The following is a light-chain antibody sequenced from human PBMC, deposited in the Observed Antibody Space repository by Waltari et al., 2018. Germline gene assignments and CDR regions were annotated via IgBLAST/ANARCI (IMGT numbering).Light chain of an antibody. CDR1: NSNIGRNT. J-gene: IGLJ2*01. V-gene: IGLV1-44*01. CDR2: NNF. CDR3: ATWDDSLNGPV. Sequence: QSVLTQPPSASGTPRQTVTISCSGSNSNIGRNTVNWYQQLPGTAPTLLVYNNFRRPSGVPDRFSGSKSGTSASLAILGVRPEDEADYYCATWDDSLNGPVFGGGTKLTVL.